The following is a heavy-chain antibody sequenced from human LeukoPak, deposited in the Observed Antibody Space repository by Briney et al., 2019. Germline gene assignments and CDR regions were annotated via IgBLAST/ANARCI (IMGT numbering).Heavy chain of an antibody. CDR1: GLTFSSSA. D-gene: IGHD1-26*01. J-gene: IGHJ5*01. CDR3: AKGASTVWEVWFDS. CDR2: IIYSDIRT. V-gene: IGHV3-23*01. Sequence: GGSLRLSCAPSGLTFSSSAMSWVRPAPGKGLEWVSTIIYSDIRTYYVASVKGRFTIARDNSKNTLYLQMSSLRVEDTAVYYCAKGASTVWEVWFDSWGQGTPVTVSS.